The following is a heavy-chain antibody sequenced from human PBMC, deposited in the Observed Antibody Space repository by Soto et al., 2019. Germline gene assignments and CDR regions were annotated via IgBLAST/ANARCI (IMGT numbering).Heavy chain of an antibody. Sequence: SETLSLTCTVSGGSISSGGYYWSWIRQHPGKGLEWIGYIYYSGSTYYNPSLKGRVTISVDTSKNQFSLKLSSVTAADTAVYYCAILPLVERLYVMNVWAQGTTVIVSS. CDR2: IYYSGST. J-gene: IGHJ6*02. CDR3: AILPLVERLYVMNV. CDR1: GGSISSGGYY. V-gene: IGHV4-30-4*08. D-gene: IGHD1-1*01.